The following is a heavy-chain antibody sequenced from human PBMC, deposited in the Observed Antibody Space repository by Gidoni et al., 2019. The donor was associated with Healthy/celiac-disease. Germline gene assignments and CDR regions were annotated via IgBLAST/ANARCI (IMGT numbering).Heavy chain of an antibody. Sequence: QVQLQESGPGLVKPSETLSLTCTVSGGSISSYYWCWIRQPAGKGLEWSGRIYTSGSTNYNPSLKSRVTMSVDTSKNQFSLKLSSVTAADTAVYYCARVRWAPTRLGPSAYYFDYWGQGTLVTVSS. D-gene: IGHD3-16*01. V-gene: IGHV4-4*07. CDR3: ARVRWAPTRLGPSAYYFDY. CDR1: GGSISSYY. J-gene: IGHJ4*02. CDR2: IYTSGST.